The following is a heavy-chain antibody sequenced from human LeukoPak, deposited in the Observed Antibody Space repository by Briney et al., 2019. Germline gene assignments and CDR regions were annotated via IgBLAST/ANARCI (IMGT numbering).Heavy chain of an antibody. Sequence: GGSLRLSCAASGFTFSSYGMHWVRQAPGKGLEWVAVIWYDGSNKYYADSVKGRFTISRDNAKNSLYLQMNSLRAEDTAVYYCARDGDYPINFDYWGQGTLVTVSS. V-gene: IGHV3-33*01. CDR2: IWYDGSNK. CDR3: ARDGDYPINFDY. J-gene: IGHJ4*02. CDR1: GFTFSSYG. D-gene: IGHD4-17*01.